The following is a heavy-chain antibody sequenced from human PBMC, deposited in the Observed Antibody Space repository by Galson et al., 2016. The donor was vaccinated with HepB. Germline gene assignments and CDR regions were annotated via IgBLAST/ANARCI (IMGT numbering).Heavy chain of an antibody. CDR3: ARGLQWLVPRWFDP. CDR1: GFTFSNYV. D-gene: IGHD6-19*01. V-gene: IGHV3-30*04. J-gene: IGHJ5*02. CDR2: ISYDGRNK. Sequence: SLRLSCAASGFTFSNYVLHWVRQAPGKGLEWVAVISYDGRNKYYADSVKGRFTISRDNSKNTLYLQMDSLRTEDTAVYYCARGLQWLVPRWFDPWGQGTLVTVSS.